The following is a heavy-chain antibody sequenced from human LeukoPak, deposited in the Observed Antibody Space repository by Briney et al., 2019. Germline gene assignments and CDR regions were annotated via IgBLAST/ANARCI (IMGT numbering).Heavy chain of an antibody. CDR1: GYTFTSYA. CDR2: IIPIFGTA. CDR3: ARGISETTVISIDY. V-gene: IGHV1-69*13. D-gene: IGHD4-11*01. J-gene: IGHJ4*02. Sequence: GASVKVSCKASGYTFTSYAISWVRQAPGQGLEWMGVIIPIFGTANYAQKFQGRVTITADESTSTAYMELSSLRSEDTAVYYCARGISETTVISIDYWGPGTLVTVSS.